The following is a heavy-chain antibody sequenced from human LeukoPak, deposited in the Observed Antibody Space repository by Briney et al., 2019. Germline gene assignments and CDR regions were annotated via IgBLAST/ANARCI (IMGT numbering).Heavy chain of an antibody. Sequence: GSSVKVSCKDSGGTFSSYAISWVRQAPGQGLEWMGRIIPIFGIANYAQKFQGRVTITADKSTSTAYMELSSLRSEDTAVYYCARDPHIVVVTADYYGMDVWGQGTTVTVSS. CDR1: GGTFSSYA. CDR3: ARDPHIVVVTADYYGMDV. CDR2: IIPIFGIA. J-gene: IGHJ6*02. D-gene: IGHD2-21*02. V-gene: IGHV1-69*04.